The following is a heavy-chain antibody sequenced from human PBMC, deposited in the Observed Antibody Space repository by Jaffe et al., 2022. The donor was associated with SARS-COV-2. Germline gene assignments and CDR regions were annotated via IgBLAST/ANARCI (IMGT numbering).Heavy chain of an antibody. D-gene: IGHD2-21*02. V-gene: IGHV1-18*01. CDR3: ARDGDCGGDCFDFYYYYGMDV. CDR1: GYTFTSYG. J-gene: IGHJ6*02. Sequence: QVQLVQSGAEVKKPGASVKVSCKASGYTFTSYGISWVRQAPGQGLEWMGWISAYNGNTNYAQKLQGRVTMTTDTSTSTAYMELRSLRSDDTAVYYCARDGDCGGDCFDFYYYYGMDVWGQGTTVTVSS. CDR2: ISAYNGNT.